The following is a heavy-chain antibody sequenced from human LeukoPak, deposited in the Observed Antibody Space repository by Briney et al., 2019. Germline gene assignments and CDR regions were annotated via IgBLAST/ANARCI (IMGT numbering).Heavy chain of an antibody. J-gene: IGHJ4*02. Sequence: ASVKVSCKASDYTFTSYGISWVRQAPGQGLEWMGWISAYNGNTNYAQKLQGRVTMTTDTSTSTAYMELRSLRSDDTAVYYCARDLAFTDLEMATIGSFDYWGQGTLVPSPQ. V-gene: IGHV1-18*01. CDR1: DYTFTSYG. D-gene: IGHD5-24*01. CDR2: ISAYNGNT. CDR3: ARDLAFTDLEMATIGSFDY.